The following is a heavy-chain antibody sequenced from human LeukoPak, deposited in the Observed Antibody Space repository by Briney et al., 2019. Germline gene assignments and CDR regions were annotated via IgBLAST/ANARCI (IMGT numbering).Heavy chain of an antibody. D-gene: IGHD3-10*01. CDR2: INHSGST. V-gene: IGHV4-34*01. J-gene: IGHJ6*03. CDR1: GGSFSGYY. Sequence: SETRSLTCAVYGGSFSGYYWSWIRQPPGKGLEWIGEINHSGSTNYNPSLKSRVTISVDTSKNQFSLKLSSVTAADTAVYYCARHTRYYYGSGSYYYYYYMDVWGKGTTVTISS. CDR3: ARHTRYYYGSGSYYYYYYMDV.